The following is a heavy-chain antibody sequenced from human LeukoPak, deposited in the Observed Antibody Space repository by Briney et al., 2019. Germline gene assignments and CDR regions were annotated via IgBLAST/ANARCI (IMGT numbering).Heavy chain of an antibody. D-gene: IGHD5-18*01. J-gene: IGHJ4*02. V-gene: IGHV1-2*02. CDR2: INPNSGGS. CDR1: GYTFTSYY. CDR3: ARGTDSATLTALDY. Sequence: ASVKVSCKASGYTFTSYYMHWVRQAPGQGLEWMGWINPNSGGSNYAQKFQGRVTMTRDTSISTAYMELSRLISDDTAVYSCARGTDSATLTALDYWGQGTLVTVSS.